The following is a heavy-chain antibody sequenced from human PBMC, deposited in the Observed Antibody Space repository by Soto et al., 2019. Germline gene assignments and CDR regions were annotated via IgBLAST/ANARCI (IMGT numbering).Heavy chain of an antibody. D-gene: IGHD3-10*01. Sequence: SVKVSCKASGGTFSSYAISWVRQAPGQGLEWMGGIIPIFGTANYAQKFQGRVTITADESTSTAYMELSSLRPEDTAVYYCARTRHRFTNNYYYGMDVWGQGTTVTVSS. J-gene: IGHJ6*02. CDR2: IIPIFGTA. CDR3: ARTRHRFTNNYYYGMDV. CDR1: GGTFSSYA. V-gene: IGHV1-69*13.